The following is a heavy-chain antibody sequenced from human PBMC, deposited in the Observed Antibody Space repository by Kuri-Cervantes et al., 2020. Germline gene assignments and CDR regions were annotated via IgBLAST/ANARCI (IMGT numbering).Heavy chain of an antibody. CDR2: ISSSSSYI. CDR3: AKTIVGATTDGYYGMDV. J-gene: IGHJ6*02. Sequence: GESLKISCAASGFTVSSNYMSWVRQAPGKGLEWVSSISSSSSYIYYADSVKGRFTISRDNSKNTLYLQMNSLRAEDTAVYYCAKTIVGATTDGYYGMDVWGQGTTVTVSS. CDR1: GFTVSSNY. D-gene: IGHD1-26*01. V-gene: IGHV3-21*01.